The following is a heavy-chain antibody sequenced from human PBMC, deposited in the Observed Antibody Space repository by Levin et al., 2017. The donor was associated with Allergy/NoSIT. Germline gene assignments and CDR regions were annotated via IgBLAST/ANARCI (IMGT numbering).Heavy chain of an antibody. D-gene: IGHD1-1*01. CDR3: VRGLEDNIYYAMDV. CDR2: ISTSSGNE. J-gene: IGHJ6*02. V-gene: IGHV1-8*01. CDR1: GYTLSNYD. Sequence: PGESLKISCKASGYTLSNYDINWVRQATGQGIEWVGWISTSSGNESSAQKFQGRVTMTWNTSISTAFTVQSLLRSEDTVVYYCVRGLEDNIYYAMDVWGQGTTVTVSS.